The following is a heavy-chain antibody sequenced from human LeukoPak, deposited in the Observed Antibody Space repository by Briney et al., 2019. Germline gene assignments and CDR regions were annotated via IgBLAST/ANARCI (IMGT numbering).Heavy chain of an antibody. CDR3: ARGGGGVAGQLSPDY. CDR1: EYTFTSYY. Sequence: ASVKVSCKASEYTFTSYYMHWVRQAPGQGLEWMGILNPSGGSTSYAQKFQGRVTMTRDTSTYTVYMELSSLRSEDTAVYYCARGGGGVAGQLSPDYWGQGTLVTVSP. D-gene: IGHD6-19*01. CDR2: LNPSGGST. V-gene: IGHV1-46*01. J-gene: IGHJ4*02.